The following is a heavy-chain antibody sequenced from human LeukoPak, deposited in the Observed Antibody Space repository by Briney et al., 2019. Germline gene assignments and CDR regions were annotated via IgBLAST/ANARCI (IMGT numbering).Heavy chain of an antibody. V-gene: IGHV3-23*01. CDR1: GFTFSNAA. J-gene: IGHJ4*02. CDR3: AKGPQLGSGYHPDY. Sequence: GGSLRLSCGASGFTFSNAAMTWFRQAPGKGLEWVSTITGSDGRTYYEDSVKGRFTISRDYSKNTLHLQMNSLRVEDTAKYYCAKGPQLGSGYHPDYWGQGTLVIVSS. CDR2: ITGSDGRT. D-gene: IGHD3-22*01.